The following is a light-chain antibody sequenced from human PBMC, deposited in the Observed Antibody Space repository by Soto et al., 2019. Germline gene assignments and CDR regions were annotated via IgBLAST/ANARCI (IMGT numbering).Light chain of an antibody. V-gene: IGKV1D-13*01. CDR3: QQFNNYIT. Sequence: AIQLTQTPSSLSGAVGDRFTITFRASQGISSALAWYQQKPGKAPKLLIYDASSLESGVPSRFSGSGSGTDFTLTISSLQPEDFATYYCQQFNNYITFGQGTRLEIK. CDR1: QGISSA. J-gene: IGKJ5*01. CDR2: DAS.